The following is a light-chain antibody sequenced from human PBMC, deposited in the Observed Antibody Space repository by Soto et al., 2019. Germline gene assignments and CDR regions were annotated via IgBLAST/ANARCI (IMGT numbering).Light chain of an antibody. CDR2: ATS. J-gene: IGKJ2*02. CDR3: QQYDSYPRT. V-gene: IGKV1-16*01. Sequence: IQMTQSPSSLSASVGDRVTITCRASQVISKYIGWFQQKPGKAPKSLIYATSRLQSGVPARFSGSGSGTDFTLTISSLQPEDFATYYCQQYDSYPRTFGQGTKLE. CDR1: QVISKY.